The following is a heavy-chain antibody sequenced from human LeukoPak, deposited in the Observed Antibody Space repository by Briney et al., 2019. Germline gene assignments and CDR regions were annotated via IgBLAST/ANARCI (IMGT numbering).Heavy chain of an antibody. CDR2: FDPEDGET. V-gene: IGHV1-24*01. D-gene: IGHD4-17*01. J-gene: IGHJ4*02. CDR3: ATDHLYGELAVYSH. Sequence: VKVSCKVSGYTLTELSMHWVRQAPGKGLEWMGGFDPEDGETIYAQKFQGRVTMTEDTSTDTAYMELSSLRSEDTAVYYCATDHLYGELAVYSHWGQGTLVTVSS. CDR1: GYTLTELS.